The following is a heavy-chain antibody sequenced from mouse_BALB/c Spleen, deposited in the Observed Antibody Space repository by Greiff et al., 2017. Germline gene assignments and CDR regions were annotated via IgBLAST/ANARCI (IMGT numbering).Heavy chain of an antibody. Sequence: EVQLVESGGGLVQPGGSLKLSCAASGFTFSSYTMSWVRQTPGKRLEWVASISNGGGSTYYPATVKGRFTISRDNAKNTRYLQMSSLRSEDTAMYYCARRDYAMDYWGQGTSVTVSS. CDR1: GFTFSSYT. CDR3: ARRDYAMDY. CDR2: ISNGGGST. J-gene: IGHJ4*01. V-gene: IGHV5-12-2*01.